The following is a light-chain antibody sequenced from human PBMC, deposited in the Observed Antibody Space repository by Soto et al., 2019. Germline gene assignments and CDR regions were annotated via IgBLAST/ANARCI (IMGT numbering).Light chain of an antibody. CDR1: QSVSSY. Sequence: EIVLTQSPATLSLSPGERATLSCRASQSVSSYLAWYQQKPGQAPRLLIYDASNRATGIPARFSGSGSGTDFTLTIISLEPEDLAVYYCQQRSNWPVTFGQGTRLEMK. V-gene: IGKV3-11*01. CDR3: QQRSNWPVT. CDR2: DAS. J-gene: IGKJ5*01.